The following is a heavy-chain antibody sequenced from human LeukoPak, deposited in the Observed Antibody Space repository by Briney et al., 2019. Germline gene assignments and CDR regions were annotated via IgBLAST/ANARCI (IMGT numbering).Heavy chain of an antibody. CDR3: AKRTRDIVVVPAANYFDY. CDR1: GFTFSSYA. V-gene: IGHV3-23*01. J-gene: IGHJ4*02. D-gene: IGHD2-2*01. Sequence: GGSLRLSCAASGFTFSSYAMSWVRPAPGEGLEWVSAIRGCGGSTYYADSVKGRFTISRDNSKNALYLQMNSLRAEDTAVYYCAKRTRDIVVVPAANYFDYWGQGTLVTVSS. CDR2: IRGCGGST.